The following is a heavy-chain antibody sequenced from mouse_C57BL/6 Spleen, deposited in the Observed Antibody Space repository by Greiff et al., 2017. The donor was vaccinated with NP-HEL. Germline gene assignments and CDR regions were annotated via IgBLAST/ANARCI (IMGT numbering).Heavy chain of an antibody. J-gene: IGHJ3*01. Sequence: QVQLKESGAELVKPGASVKISCKASGYAFSSYWMNWVKQRPGKGLEWIGQIYPGDGDTNYNGKFKGKATLTADKSSSTAYMQLSSLTSEDSAVYFCASTTVVATPFAYWGQGTLVTVSA. CDR2: IYPGDGDT. V-gene: IGHV1-80*01. CDR1: GYAFSSYW. D-gene: IGHD1-1*01. CDR3: ASTTVVATPFAY.